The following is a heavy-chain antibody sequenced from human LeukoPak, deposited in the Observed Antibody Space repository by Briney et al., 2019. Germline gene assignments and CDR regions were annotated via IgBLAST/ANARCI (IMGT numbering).Heavy chain of an antibody. V-gene: IGHV1-18*01. CDR3: ARQRVVSDYVWGSYRYNSYMDV. CDR2: ISAYNGNT. CDR1: GYTFTSYG. D-gene: IGHD3-16*02. Sequence: ASVKVSCKASGYTFTSYGISWVRQAPGQGLEWMGWISAYNGNTNYAQKLQGRVTMTTDTSTSTAYMELRSLRSDDTAVYYCARQRVVSDYVWGSYRYNSYMDVWGKGTTVTVSS. J-gene: IGHJ6*03.